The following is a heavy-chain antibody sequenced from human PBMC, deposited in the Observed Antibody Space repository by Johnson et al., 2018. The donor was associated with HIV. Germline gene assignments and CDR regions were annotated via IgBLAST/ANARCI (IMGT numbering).Heavy chain of an antibody. Sequence: VLLVESGGGLVQPGRSLRLSCAASGFTFDDYAMHWVRQAPGKGLEWVSGISGSGGSTYYADSVKGRVTISRDNSTNTLYLQMNSLRAEDTAVYYCARDGRDLVTRGGFDIWRQGTMVTVSS. CDR1: GFTFDDYA. J-gene: IGHJ3*02. CDR3: ARDGRDLVTRGGFDI. D-gene: IGHD5-18*01. CDR2: ISGSGGST. V-gene: IGHV3-23*04.